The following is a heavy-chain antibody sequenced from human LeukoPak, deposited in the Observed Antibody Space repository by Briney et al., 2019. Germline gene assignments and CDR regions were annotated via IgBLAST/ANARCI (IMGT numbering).Heavy chain of an antibody. CDR3: GKDVKFNRLNYFHY. J-gene: IGHJ4*02. D-gene: IGHD6-25*01. CDR1: GFTFDDYA. V-gene: IGHV3-9*01. Sequence: PGGSLRLSCAASGFTFDDYAMHWVRQAPGKGLEWVSGISWNSGSIGYADSVKGRFTISRDNAKNSLYLQMKSLRAEDTALYYCGKDVKFNRLNYFHYWGQGTLVTVSS. CDR2: ISWNSGSI.